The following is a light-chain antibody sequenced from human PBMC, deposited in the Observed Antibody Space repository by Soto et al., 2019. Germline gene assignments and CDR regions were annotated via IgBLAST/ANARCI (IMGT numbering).Light chain of an antibody. CDR1: SSDVGGYNY. CDR2: EVS. Sequence: QSALTQPPSASGSPGQSVTISCTGTSSDVGGYNYVSWYQQHPGKAPKLMIYEVSKRPSGVPDRFSGSQSGNTASLTVSGLQAEDEADDYCSSYAGSNTLVFGGGTKLTVL. CDR3: SSYAGSNTLV. V-gene: IGLV2-8*01. J-gene: IGLJ3*02.